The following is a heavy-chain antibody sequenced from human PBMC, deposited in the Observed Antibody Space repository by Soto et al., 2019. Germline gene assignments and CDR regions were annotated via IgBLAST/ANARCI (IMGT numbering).Heavy chain of an antibody. Sequence: GGSLRLSCAASGFTFSNAWMSWVRQAPGKGLEWVGRIKSKTDGGTTDYAAPVKGRFTISRDDSKNTLYLQMNSLKTEDTAVYYCTTFLQVWGELSLGYYYYMDVWGKGTTVTVSS. CDR1: GFTFSNAW. J-gene: IGHJ6*03. CDR3: TTFLQVWGELSLGYYYYMDV. V-gene: IGHV3-15*01. CDR2: IKSKTDGGTT. D-gene: IGHD3-16*02.